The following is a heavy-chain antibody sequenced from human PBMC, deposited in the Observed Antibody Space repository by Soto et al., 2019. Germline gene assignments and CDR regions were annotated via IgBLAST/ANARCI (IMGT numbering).Heavy chain of an antibody. D-gene: IGHD1-26*01. CDR1: GFTFTNYA. Sequence: GGSLRLSXAASGFTFTNYAMTWVRQTPGKGLEWVSGISASGGLKYYADSVQGRFTVSRDNSKNILYLQMDNLGDGDTALYYCAREVGAPSGWLDPWGQGTQVTVSS. J-gene: IGHJ5*02. CDR3: AREVGAPSGWLDP. CDR2: ISASGGLK. V-gene: IGHV3-23*01.